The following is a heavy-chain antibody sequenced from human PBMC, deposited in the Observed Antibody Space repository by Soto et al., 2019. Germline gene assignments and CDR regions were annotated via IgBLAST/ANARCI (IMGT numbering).Heavy chain of an antibody. J-gene: IGHJ5*02. D-gene: IGHD4-4*01. CDR1: GYTLTELS. Sequence: ASVKVSCKVSGYTLTELSMHWVRQAPGKGLEWMGGFDPEDGETIYAQKFQGRVTMTEDTSTDTAYMELSSLRSEDTAVYYCATGDSNPSWFDPWGQGTLVTVSS. V-gene: IGHV1-24*01. CDR2: FDPEDGET. CDR3: ATGDSNPSWFDP.